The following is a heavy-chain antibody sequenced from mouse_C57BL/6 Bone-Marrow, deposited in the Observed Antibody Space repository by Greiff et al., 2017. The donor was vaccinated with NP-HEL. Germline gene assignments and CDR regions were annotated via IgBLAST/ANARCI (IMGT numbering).Heavy chain of an antibody. CDR1: GYTFTSYW. V-gene: IGHV1-69*01. CDR2: IDPSDSYT. CDR3: AREPYYAMDY. Sequence: QVQLQQPGAELVMPGASVKLSCKASGYTFTSYWMHWVKQRPGQGLEWIGEIDPSDSYTNYNQKFKGKSTLTVDKSSSTAYMQLSSLTSEDSAVYYCAREPYYAMDYWGQGTSVTVSS. J-gene: IGHJ4*01.